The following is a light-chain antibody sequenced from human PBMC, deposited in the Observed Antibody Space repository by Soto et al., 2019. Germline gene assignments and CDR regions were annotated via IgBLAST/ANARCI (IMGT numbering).Light chain of an antibody. Sequence: EIVMTQSPATLSVSPGERATLSCRASQSVNTILAWYQQKPGQAPRLLIYGASTRATGIPDRFSGSGSGTDFSLTISSLESEDFSVYYCQQHNNWPWTFGQGTKVEIK. CDR3: QQHNNWPWT. CDR2: GAS. CDR1: QSVNTI. V-gene: IGKV3-15*01. J-gene: IGKJ1*01.